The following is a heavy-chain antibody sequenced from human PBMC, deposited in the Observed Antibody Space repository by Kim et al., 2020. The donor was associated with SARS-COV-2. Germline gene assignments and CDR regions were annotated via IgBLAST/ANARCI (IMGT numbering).Heavy chain of an antibody. Sequence: GGSLRLSCAASGFPFISSCMSWVLQAPGKGLEWVGRIKRKSDGETTDYAGPVKGRFTISRDDSKNTLYLEMNNLKTEDTAEYYCATWTGVFWGQGTLVTVSS. V-gene: IGHV3-15*01. CDR1: GFPFISSC. CDR3: ATWTGVF. J-gene: IGHJ4*02. D-gene: IGHD2-8*01. CDR2: IKRKSDGETT.